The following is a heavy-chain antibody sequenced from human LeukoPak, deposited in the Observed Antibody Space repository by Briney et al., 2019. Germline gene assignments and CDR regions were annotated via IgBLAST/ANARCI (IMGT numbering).Heavy chain of an antibody. V-gene: IGHV1-18*01. CDR2: ISPYNGNT. J-gene: IGHJ4*02. CDR1: GYTFTSYG. Sequence: ASVKVSCKASGYTFTSYGISWVRQAPGQGLEWMGWISPYNGNTNYAQKLQGRVTMTTDRVTMTTDTSTSTDYMELRSLRSDDTAVYYCGTSPGGEYDFWSGYPYYWGQGTLVTVSS. D-gene: IGHD3-3*01. CDR3: GTSPGGEYDFWSGYPYY.